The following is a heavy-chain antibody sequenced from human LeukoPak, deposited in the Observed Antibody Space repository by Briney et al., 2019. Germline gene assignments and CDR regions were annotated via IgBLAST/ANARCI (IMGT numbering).Heavy chain of an antibody. CDR3: ARDAPQVPAAGVLAS. CDR2: MYSRGDT. Sequence: PVGSLRLSCAASGFTVSDNYMSWVRQAPGKGLEWVSVMYSRGDTYYANSVKGRFTFSRDISKNTLYLQMNGLRVEDTAMYYCARDAPQVPAAGVLASWGQGTLVFASS. D-gene: IGHD6-13*01. V-gene: IGHV3-53*01. CDR1: GFTVSDNY. J-gene: IGHJ5*02.